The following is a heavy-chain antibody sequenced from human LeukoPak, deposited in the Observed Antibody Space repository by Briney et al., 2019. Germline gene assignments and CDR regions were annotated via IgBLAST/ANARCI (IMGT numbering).Heavy chain of an antibody. J-gene: IGHJ5*02. Sequence: ASVKVSCKASGYTFTSYGISWVRQAPGQGLEWMGWISAYNGNTNYAQKLQGRVTMTTDTSTCTAYMELRSLRSDDTAVYYCARDHVSGSYFGNNWFDPWGQGTLVTVSS. D-gene: IGHD1-26*01. CDR1: GYTFTSYG. V-gene: IGHV1-18*01. CDR2: ISAYNGNT. CDR3: ARDHVSGSYFGNNWFDP.